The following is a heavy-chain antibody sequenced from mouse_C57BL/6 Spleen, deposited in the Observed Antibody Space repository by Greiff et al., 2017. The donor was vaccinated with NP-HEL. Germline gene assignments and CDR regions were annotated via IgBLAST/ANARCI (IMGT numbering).Heavy chain of an antibody. V-gene: IGHV2-9-1*01. Sequence: VKLVESGPGLVAPSQSLSITCTVSGFSLTSYAISWVRQPPGKGLEWLGVIWTGGGTNYNSALKSRLSISKDNSKSQVFLKMNSLQTDDTARYYCARNEGMGLRRWYFDVWGTGTTVTVSS. CDR2: IWTGGGT. D-gene: IGHD2-4*01. J-gene: IGHJ1*03. CDR3: ARNEGMGLRRWYFDV. CDR1: GFSLTSYA.